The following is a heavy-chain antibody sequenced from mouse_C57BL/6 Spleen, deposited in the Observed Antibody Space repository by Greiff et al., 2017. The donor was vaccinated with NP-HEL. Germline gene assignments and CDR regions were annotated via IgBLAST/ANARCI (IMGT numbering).Heavy chain of an antibody. D-gene: IGHD3-2*02. Sequence: VQLKESGPGLVKPSQSLSLTCSVTGYSITSGYYWNWIRQFPGNKLEWMGYISYDGSNNYNPSLKNRISITRDTSKNQFFLKLNSVTTEDTATYYCARDQEDIWFAYWGQGTLVTVSA. V-gene: IGHV3-6*01. CDR3: ARDQEDIWFAY. J-gene: IGHJ3*01. CDR2: ISYDGSN. CDR1: GYSITSGYY.